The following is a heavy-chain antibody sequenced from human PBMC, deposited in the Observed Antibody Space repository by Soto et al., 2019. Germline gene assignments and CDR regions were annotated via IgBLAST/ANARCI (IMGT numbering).Heavy chain of an antibody. CDR2: TKNKANRYTT. D-gene: IGHD1-26*01. Sequence: EVQLVESGGGLVQPGGSLRLSCAASGFTLSDHYMDWVRQAPGKGLEWVGRTKNKANRYTTEYAASVNGRFTISRDDSKNSLYLQMNRLKPEDTAVYYCARWVSGSPDNWGQGTLVTVSS. CDR3: ARWVSGSPDN. J-gene: IGHJ4*02. V-gene: IGHV3-72*01. CDR1: GFTLSDHY.